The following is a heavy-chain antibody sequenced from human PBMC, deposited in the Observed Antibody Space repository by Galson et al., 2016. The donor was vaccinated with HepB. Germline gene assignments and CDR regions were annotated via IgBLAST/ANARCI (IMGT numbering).Heavy chain of an antibody. CDR1: GFTFSAHW. CDR2: INEDGTEK. V-gene: IGHV3-7*03. J-gene: IGHJ4*02. D-gene: IGHD2/OR15-2a*01. Sequence: SLRLSCAASGFTFSAHWMSWVRQAPGKGLEWVANINEDGTEKYYVDSVRGRFTMSRDNARNSVNLQMSSLRAEDTAVYCCVRDRLKSTYWGQGSLVTVSS. CDR3: VRDRLKSTY.